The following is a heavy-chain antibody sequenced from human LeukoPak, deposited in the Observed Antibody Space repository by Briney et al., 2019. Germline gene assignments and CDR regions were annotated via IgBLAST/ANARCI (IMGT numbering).Heavy chain of an antibody. CDR2: IRNDGSNK. CDR3: VKDHNNGYSSWGIFDI. J-gene: IGHJ3*02. V-gene: IGHV3-30*02. D-gene: IGHD5-24*01. CDR1: GFTFSNYG. Sequence: PGGSLRLSCAASGFTFSNYGMHWVRQAPGKGLEWVAFIRNDGSNKYYADSVKGRVTVSRDNSENTLYLQRNSLSAEDTAVYHCVKDHNNGYSSWGIFDIWGQGTMVTVSS.